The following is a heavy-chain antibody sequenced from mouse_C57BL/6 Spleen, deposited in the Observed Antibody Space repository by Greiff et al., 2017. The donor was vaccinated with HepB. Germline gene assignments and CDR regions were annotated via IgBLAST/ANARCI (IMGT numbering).Heavy chain of an antibody. CDR3: ATNYGSSYLWYFDV. Sequence: EMMLVESGGGLVKPGGSLKLSCAASGFTFSDYGMHWVRQAPEKGLEWVAYISSGSSTIYYADTVKGRFTISRDNAKNTLFLQMTSLRSEDTAMYYCATNYGSSYLWYFDVWGTGTTVTVSS. CDR1: GFTFSDYG. J-gene: IGHJ1*03. V-gene: IGHV5-17*01. CDR2: ISSGSSTI. D-gene: IGHD1-1*01.